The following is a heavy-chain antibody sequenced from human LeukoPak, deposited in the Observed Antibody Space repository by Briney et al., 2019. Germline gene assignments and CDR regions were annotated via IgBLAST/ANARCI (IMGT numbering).Heavy chain of an antibody. J-gene: IGHJ5*02. V-gene: IGHV3-23*01. CDR1: GFTFTNYA. D-gene: IGHD2-15*01. Sequence: GGSLRLSCVASGFTFTNYAMSWVRQAPGKGLELVSGIYGSDDKTVYGDAVKGRFTISRDNSKNTLYLQMNSLRADDTAVYYCAKTQGYYDAWGQGALVTVSS. CDR2: IYGSDDKT. CDR3: AKTQGYYDA.